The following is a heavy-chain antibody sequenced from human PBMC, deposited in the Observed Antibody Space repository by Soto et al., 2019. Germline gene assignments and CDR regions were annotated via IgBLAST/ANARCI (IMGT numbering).Heavy chain of an antibody. D-gene: IGHD4-17*01. Sequence: ASVKVSCKASGGTFSSYAISWVRQAPGQGLEWMGGIIPLFGTANYAQKFQGRVTITADESTSTAYMELSSLRSEDTAVYYCARELTTGEAVLKYYYYGMDVWGQGTTVTVSS. V-gene: IGHV1-69*13. CDR3: ARELTTGEAVLKYYYYGMDV. CDR2: IIPLFGTA. J-gene: IGHJ6*02. CDR1: GGTFSSYA.